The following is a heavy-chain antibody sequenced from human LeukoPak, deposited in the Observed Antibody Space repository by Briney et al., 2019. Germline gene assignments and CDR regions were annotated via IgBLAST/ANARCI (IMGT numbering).Heavy chain of an antibody. CDR1: GFTFSSYN. CDR2: ISSSGNYI. CDR3: ASAQGGVILPDYFHH. J-gene: IGHJ1*01. D-gene: IGHD3-16*02. V-gene: IGHV3-21*01. Sequence: GGSLRLSCAASGFTFSSYNMNWVRQAPGKWLEGVSSISSSGNYIYYADSLKGRFTISRDNAKNSLYLQMNSLRVDDTAVYICASAQGGVILPDYFHHWGQGTLVTVSS.